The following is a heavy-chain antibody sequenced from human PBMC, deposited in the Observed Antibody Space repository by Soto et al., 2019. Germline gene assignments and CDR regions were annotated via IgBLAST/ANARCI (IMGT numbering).Heavy chain of an antibody. CDR3: AREGVLRYFDWSPHYYYGMDV. V-gene: IGHV4-31*03. J-gene: IGHJ6*02. CDR1: GGFISSGGYY. Sequence: QVQLQESGPGLVKPSQTLSLTCTVSGGFISSGGYYWSWIRQHPGKGLEWIGYIYYSGSTYYNPSLKSRVTISVDTSKNQFSLKLSSVTAADTAVYYCAREGVLRYFDWSPHYYYGMDVWGQGTTVTVSS. D-gene: IGHD3-9*01. CDR2: IYYSGST.